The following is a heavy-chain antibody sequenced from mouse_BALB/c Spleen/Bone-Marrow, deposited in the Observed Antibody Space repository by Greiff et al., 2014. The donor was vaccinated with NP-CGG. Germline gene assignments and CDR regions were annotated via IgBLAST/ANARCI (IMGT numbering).Heavy chain of an antibody. J-gene: IGHJ2*01. V-gene: IGHV1-87*01. Sequence: VQLQQSGAELARPGASVKLSCKASGYTFTSYWMQWVKQRPGQGPEWIGAIYPGDGDTRYTQKFKGKATLTADKSSSTAYMQLSSLASEDSAVYYCARDEHYFDYWGQGTTLTVSS. CDR2: IYPGDGDT. CDR3: ARDEHYFDY. CDR1: GYTFTSYW.